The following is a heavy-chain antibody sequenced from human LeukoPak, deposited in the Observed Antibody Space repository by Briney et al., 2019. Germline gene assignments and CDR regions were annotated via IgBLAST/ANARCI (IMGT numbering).Heavy chain of an antibody. D-gene: IGHD3-22*01. J-gene: IGHJ4*02. Sequence: GGSLRLSCVASGYTFSSFCINWVRQAPGKGLEWVSSISVRSNYIYYADSVRGRFSISRDDARDSLFLQMNSLRAEDTAVYYCVRLRSNSDTSGYYYYYDFWGQGTLVTVSS. CDR2: ISVRSNYI. CDR1: GYTFSSFC. V-gene: IGHV3-21*01. CDR3: VRLRSNSDTSGYYYYYDF.